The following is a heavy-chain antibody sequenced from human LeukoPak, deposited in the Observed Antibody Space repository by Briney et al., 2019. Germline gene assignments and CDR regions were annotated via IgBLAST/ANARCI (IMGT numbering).Heavy chain of an antibody. Sequence: ASLKVSCNISGYTLTDFSMHWVRQAPGKGLEWMGGFNREDDEAIYAPHFQGRVTVTEDTSTDTAYMELSSLRSEDTAVYYCATLDSYYDNSGRPLVPDWGQGTLVTVSS. D-gene: IGHD3-22*01. J-gene: IGHJ4*02. CDR3: ATLDSYYDNSGRPLVPD. V-gene: IGHV1-24*01. CDR1: GYTLTDFS. CDR2: FNREDDEA.